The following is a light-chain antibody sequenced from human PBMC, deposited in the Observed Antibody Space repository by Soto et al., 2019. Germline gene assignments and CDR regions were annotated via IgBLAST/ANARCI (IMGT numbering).Light chain of an antibody. J-gene: IGKJ1*01. Sequence: DIQMTQSPSSLSASVGDRVTITCRASQSISSYLNWYQQKPGQAPNLLIYAASSLQSGVPSRFSGSGSGTDFTLTISSLKPEDFATYYCQQSYSNPRTFGHGTQVDIK. V-gene: IGKV1-39*01. CDR2: AAS. CDR1: QSISSY. CDR3: QQSYSNPRT.